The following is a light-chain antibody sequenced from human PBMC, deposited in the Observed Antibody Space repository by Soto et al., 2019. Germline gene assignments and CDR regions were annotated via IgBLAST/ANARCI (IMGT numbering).Light chain of an antibody. V-gene: IGKV4-1*01. CDR3: QQYYTTPFT. J-gene: IGKJ3*01. Sequence: DIVMTQSPDSLAVSLGERATINCKYSQSVLYSSNNKRNLGWYQQKPGQPPKLLIYWASTRESGVPDRFSGSGSGTDFTLTINSLQAEDVAVYYCQQYYTTPFTFGPGTRVEIK. CDR1: QSVLYSSNNKRN. CDR2: WAS.